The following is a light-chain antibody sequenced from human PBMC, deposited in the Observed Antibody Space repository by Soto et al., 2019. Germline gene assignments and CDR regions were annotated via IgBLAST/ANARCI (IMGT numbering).Light chain of an antibody. Sequence: QSALTQPPSASGSPGQSATISCTGTSGDVGAYNYVSWYQQHPGKAPKLMIYEVTKRPSGVPDRFSGSKSGATASLTVSGLQAEDEADYYCSSYAGSKSFIFGGGTKLTVL. CDR2: EVT. CDR3: SSYAGSKSFI. CDR1: SGDVGAYNY. J-gene: IGLJ2*01. V-gene: IGLV2-8*01.